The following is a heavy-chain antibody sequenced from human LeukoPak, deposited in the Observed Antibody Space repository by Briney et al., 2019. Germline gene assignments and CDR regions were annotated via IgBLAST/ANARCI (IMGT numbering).Heavy chain of an antibody. CDR2: VNHSGIT. J-gene: IGHJ4*02. CDR3: ANPARDFADSGAITW. Sequence: SETLSLTCAVYGGSFSYYYWSWIRQPPGKGLEWIGEVNHSGITNYNPSLKSRVTISADTSKNQFSLKLTSVTAADTAVYYCANPARDFADSGAITWWGQGTLVTVSS. CDR1: GGSFSYYY. D-gene: IGHD4-17*01. V-gene: IGHV4-34*01.